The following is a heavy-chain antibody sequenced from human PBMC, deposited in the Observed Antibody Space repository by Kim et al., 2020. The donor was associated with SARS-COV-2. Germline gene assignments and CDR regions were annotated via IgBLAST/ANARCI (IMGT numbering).Heavy chain of an antibody. J-gene: IGHJ2*01. CDR2: IYYSGST. V-gene: IGHV4-39*07. Sequence: SETLSLTCTVSGGSISSSSYYWGWIRQPPGKGLEWIGSIYYSGSTYYNPSLKSRVTISVDTSKNQFSLKLSSVTAADTAVYYCARSPRGSPHWYFDLWGRGTLVTVSS. D-gene: IGHD3-10*01. CDR3: ARSPRGSPHWYFDL. CDR1: GGSISSSSYY.